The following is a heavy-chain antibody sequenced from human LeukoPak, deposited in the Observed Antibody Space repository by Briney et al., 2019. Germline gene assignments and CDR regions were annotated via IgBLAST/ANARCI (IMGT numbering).Heavy chain of an antibody. CDR3: AKDLAVGDAFDI. V-gene: IGHV3-30*04. CDR1: GFTFSSYA. CDR2: ISYDGSNK. Sequence: GGSLRLSCAASGFTFSSYAMHWVRQAPGKGLEWVAVISYDGSNKYYADSVKGRFTISRDNSKNTLYLQMNSLRAEDRAVYYCAKDLAVGDAFDIWGQGTMVTVSS. J-gene: IGHJ3*02. D-gene: IGHD1-26*01.